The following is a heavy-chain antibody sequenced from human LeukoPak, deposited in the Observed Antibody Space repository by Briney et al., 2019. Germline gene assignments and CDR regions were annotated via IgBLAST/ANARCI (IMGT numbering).Heavy chain of an antibody. D-gene: IGHD1-26*01. CDR2: ISDSGSLT. V-gene: IGHV3-23*01. CDR3: ARVLSGSYDNYFDY. Sequence: GGSLRLSCAASGFAFSGLAMGWVRQAPGKGLEWVSVISDSGSLTYYADSVKGRFTISRDNAKNTLYLQMNSLRAEDTAVYYCARVLSGSYDNYFDYWGQGTLVTVSS. CDR1: GFAFSGLA. J-gene: IGHJ4*02.